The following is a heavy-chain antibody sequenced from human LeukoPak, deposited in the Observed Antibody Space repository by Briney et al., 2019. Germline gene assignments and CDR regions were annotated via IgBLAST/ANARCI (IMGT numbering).Heavy chain of an antibody. Sequence: ASVKVSCKASGYTFTSYAMHWVRQAPGQRLEWMGWINAGNGNTKYSQKFQGRVTITRDTSASTAYMELSSLRSEDTAVYYCARAYSGSYYNWFDPWGQGTLVTVSS. CDR1: GYTFTSYA. CDR2: INAGNGNT. CDR3: ARAYSGSYYNWFDP. J-gene: IGHJ5*02. V-gene: IGHV1-3*01. D-gene: IGHD1-26*01.